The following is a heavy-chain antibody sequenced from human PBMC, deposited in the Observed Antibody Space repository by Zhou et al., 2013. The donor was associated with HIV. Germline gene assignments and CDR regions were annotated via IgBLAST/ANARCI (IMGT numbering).Heavy chain of an antibody. Sequence: QVQLVQSGAEVQKPGASVKVSCKASGYTFTSYYLHWVRQAPGQGLEWMGGIIPLFGTTNYAQNFQGRVTITTDESKTTVSMELTGLRPDDTAVYYCAREMAAAGRGWFDPWGQGTLVTVSS. D-gene: IGHD6-13*01. CDR2: IIPLFGTT. V-gene: IGHV1-69*01. CDR1: GYTFTSYY. CDR3: AREMAAAGRGWFDP. J-gene: IGHJ5*02.